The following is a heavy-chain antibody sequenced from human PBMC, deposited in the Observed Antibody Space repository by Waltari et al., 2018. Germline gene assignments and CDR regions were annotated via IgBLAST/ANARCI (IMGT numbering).Heavy chain of an antibody. D-gene: IGHD4-17*01. CDR2: IKQEGSEK. V-gene: IGHV3-7*01. CDR1: GMTFSNYW. Sequence: EVQLVESGGGSVQPGGSLRLSCAASGMTFSNYWMNWVRQAPGKGLELVANIKQEGSEKNYVDSVECRVSISRDNAQNSLYLQMNSLRAEDTAIYYCVTGLTTVTAKDYFDHWGQGALVTVS. CDR3: VTGLTTVTAKDYFDH. J-gene: IGHJ4*02.